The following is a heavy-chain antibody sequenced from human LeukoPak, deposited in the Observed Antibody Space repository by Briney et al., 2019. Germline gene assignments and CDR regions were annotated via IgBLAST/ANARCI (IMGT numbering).Heavy chain of an antibody. J-gene: IGHJ6*03. Sequence: GGSLRLSCAASGFTFSNYNMNWVRQTPGKGLEWVSSITRGSIYTFYADSVKGRFTISRDNAKNSLSLQMNSLRAEDTAVYYCARDPYNGSYGDDYYYYMDVWGKGTTVTIFS. CDR1: GFTFSNYN. V-gene: IGHV3-21*01. CDR3: ARDPYNGSYGDDYYYYMDV. D-gene: IGHD1-26*01. CDR2: ITRGSIYT.